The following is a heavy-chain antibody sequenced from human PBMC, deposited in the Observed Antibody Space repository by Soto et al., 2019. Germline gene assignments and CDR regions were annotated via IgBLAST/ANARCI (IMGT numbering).Heavy chain of an antibody. J-gene: IGHJ1*01. D-gene: IGHD3-22*01. CDR1: GGSISSSNW. Sequence: SETLSLTCAVSGGSISSSNWWSWVRQPSGKGLEWIGEIYHSGSTNYNPSLKSRVTISVDKSKNQFSLKLSSVTAADTAVYYCAISPESSGYGLPKLCVYAYWGQGTLVTVSS. CDR3: AISPESSGYGLPKLCVYAY. V-gene: IGHV4-4*02. CDR2: IYHSGST.